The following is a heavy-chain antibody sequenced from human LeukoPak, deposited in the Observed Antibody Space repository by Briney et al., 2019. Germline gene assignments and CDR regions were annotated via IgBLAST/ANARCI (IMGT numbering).Heavy chain of an antibody. V-gene: IGHV3-7*01. J-gene: IGHJ4*02. CDR3: ARESGSVTSEVDFDY. CDR2: IRQVGSQK. Sequence: RGSLRLSCAASGFTFSSYAMSWVRQAPGKGLEWVATIRQVGSQKYYVDSVKGPFTISRDNAKNSLYLQMNSLRAEDTAVYYCARESGSVTSEVDFDYWGQGALVTISS. D-gene: IGHD4-17*01. CDR1: GFTFSSYA.